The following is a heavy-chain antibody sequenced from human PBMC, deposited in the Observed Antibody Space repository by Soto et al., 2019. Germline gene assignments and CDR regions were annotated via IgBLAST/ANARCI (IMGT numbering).Heavy chain of an antibody. J-gene: IGHJ6*02. CDR2: ISAYNGNT. V-gene: IGHV1-18*01. CDR1: GYTFTSYG. D-gene: IGHD3-10*01. Sequence: QVQLVQSGAEVKKPGASVKVSCKASGYTFTSYGISWVRQAPGQGLEWMGWISAYNGNTNYAQKLQGRVTMTTDTFTSTSYMELKSLRSDDTDVYYCARDRGNYYGSGAYYYYGMDVWGQGTTVTVSS. CDR3: ARDRGNYYGSGAYYYYGMDV.